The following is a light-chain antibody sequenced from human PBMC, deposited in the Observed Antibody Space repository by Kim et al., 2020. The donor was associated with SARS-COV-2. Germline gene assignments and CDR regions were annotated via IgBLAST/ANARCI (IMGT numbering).Light chain of an antibody. J-gene: IGKJ4*01. Sequence: SPGESATLSCRASQRVSSNYLAWYQQKPGQAPRLRIYGASSRATGIPDRFSGSGSGTDFTLTISRLEPEDFAVYYCQQYGSSPLTFGGGTKVDIK. CDR2: GAS. CDR1: QRVSSNY. CDR3: QQYGSSPLT. V-gene: IGKV3-20*01.